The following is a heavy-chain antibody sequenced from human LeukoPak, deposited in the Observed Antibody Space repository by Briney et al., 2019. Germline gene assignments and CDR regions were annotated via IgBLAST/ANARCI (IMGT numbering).Heavy chain of an antibody. V-gene: IGHV4-39*07. J-gene: IGHJ6*03. CDR3: AKCQRYQLFPRYMDV. Sequence: PSETLSLTCTVSGGSISSSSYYWGWVRQPPGGGLECIVSMYYSGSTYYNPSLKSRVTISVDTSKNQFSLKLSSVTAADTAVYYCAKCQRYQLFPRYMDVWGKGTTVTVSS. CDR1: GGSISSSSYY. CDR2: MYYSGST. D-gene: IGHD2-2*01.